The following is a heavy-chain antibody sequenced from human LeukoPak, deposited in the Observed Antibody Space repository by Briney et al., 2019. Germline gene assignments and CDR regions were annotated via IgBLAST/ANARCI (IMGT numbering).Heavy chain of an antibody. D-gene: IGHD6-13*01. Sequence: SETLSLTCTVSGGSISSGGYYWSWIRQHPGKGLEWIGYIYYSGSTYYNPSLKSRVTISVDTSKNQFSLKLSSVTAADTAVYYCARGVQGSSWSYYYYYYGMDVWGQGTTVTVSS. CDR2: IYYSGST. J-gene: IGHJ6*02. CDR1: GGSISSGGYY. CDR3: ARGVQGSSWSYYYYYYGMDV. V-gene: IGHV4-31*03.